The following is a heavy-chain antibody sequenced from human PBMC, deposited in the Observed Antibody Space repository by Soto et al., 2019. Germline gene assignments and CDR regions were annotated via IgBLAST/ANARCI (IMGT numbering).Heavy chain of an antibody. CDR3: ARGRNWYYYDSSGFLYYCDY. Sequence: GGYLRLSCAASGFTFSSYWMSWVRQAPGKGLEWVANIKQDGSEKYYVDSVKGRFTISRDNAKNSLYLQMNSLRAEDTAVYYCARGRNWYYYDSSGFLYYCDYWGQGTLVPVSS. CDR2: IKQDGSEK. D-gene: IGHD3-22*01. J-gene: IGHJ4*02. V-gene: IGHV3-7*01. CDR1: GFTFSSYW.